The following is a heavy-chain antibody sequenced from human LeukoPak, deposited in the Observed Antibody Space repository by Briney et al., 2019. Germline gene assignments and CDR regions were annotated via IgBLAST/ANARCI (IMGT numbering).Heavy chain of an antibody. V-gene: IGHV1-2*06. CDR2: INPNSGGT. CDR1: GYTFTSYG. CDR3: ASLCSGGSCYSADY. Sequence: ASVKVSCKAPGYTFTSYGISWVRQAPGQGLEWMGRINPNSGGTNYAQKFQGRVTMTRDTSISTAYMELSRLRSDDTAVYYCASLCSGGSCYSADYWGQGTLVTVSS. J-gene: IGHJ4*02. D-gene: IGHD2-15*01.